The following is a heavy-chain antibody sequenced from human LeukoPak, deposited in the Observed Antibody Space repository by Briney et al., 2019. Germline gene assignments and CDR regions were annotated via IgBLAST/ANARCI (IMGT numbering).Heavy chain of an antibody. V-gene: IGHV5-51*01. D-gene: IGHD1-26*01. Sequence: PGESLKISCKGSGYSFTSYWIGWVRQMRGKGVEWMGIIYSGDSDTRYSPSFQGQVTISADKSISTAYLQWSSLKASDTAMYYCARHWRELRNAFDIWGQGTMVTVSS. CDR2: IYSGDSDT. J-gene: IGHJ3*02. CDR1: GYSFTSYW. CDR3: ARHWRELRNAFDI.